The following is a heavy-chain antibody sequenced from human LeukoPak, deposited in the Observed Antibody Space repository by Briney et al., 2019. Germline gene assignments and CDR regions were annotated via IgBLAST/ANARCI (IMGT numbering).Heavy chain of an antibody. CDR3: ARDFAREFTIDY. Sequence: GGSLRLSCAASGFTFSNYNMNWVRQPPGKGLQWVSYISSSSNIIYYADSVKGRFTISRDNAKNSLFLQMNSRRAEDTAVYYCARDFAREFTIDYWGQGTLVTVSS. D-gene: IGHD3-10*01. J-gene: IGHJ4*02. V-gene: IGHV3-48*01. CDR2: ISSSSNII. CDR1: GFTFSNYN.